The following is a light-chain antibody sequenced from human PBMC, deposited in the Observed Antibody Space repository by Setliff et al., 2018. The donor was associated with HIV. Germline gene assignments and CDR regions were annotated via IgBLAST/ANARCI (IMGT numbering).Light chain of an antibody. CDR1: SGDIGAFTF. V-gene: IGLV2-14*03. CDR2: DVS. Sequence: QSALTQPASVSGSPGQSITISCTGTSGDIGAFTFVSWYQQHPGKAPKLMIYDVSNRPSGVSNRFSGSKSGNTASLTISGLQAEDGADYYCSSYTSSYTFVFGTGTKVTV. CDR3: SSYTSSYTFV. J-gene: IGLJ1*01.